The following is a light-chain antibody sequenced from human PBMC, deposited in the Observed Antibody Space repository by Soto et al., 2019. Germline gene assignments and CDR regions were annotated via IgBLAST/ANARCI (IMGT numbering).Light chain of an antibody. V-gene: IGKV1-27*01. CDR1: QGIIDY. CDR3: QKYNTAPQP. CDR2: AAS. J-gene: IGKJ1*01. Sequence: DIQMTQSPSSLSASIGDRVTITCRASQGIIDYVAWFQQKAGKAPKLLIYAASTLQPGVPSRFSGSGSGTDFTLTISSLQPEDVATYYCQKYNTAPQPFGTGTKVEIK.